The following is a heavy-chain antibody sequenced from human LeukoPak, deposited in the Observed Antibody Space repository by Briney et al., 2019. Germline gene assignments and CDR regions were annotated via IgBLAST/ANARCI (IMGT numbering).Heavy chain of an antibody. J-gene: IGHJ5*02. CDR3: ARTYSSGWYNWFDP. CDR1: GFTFDDYG. V-gene: IGHV3-20*04. CDR2: IKWNGGST. D-gene: IGHD6-19*01. Sequence: PGGSLRLSCAASGFTFDDYGMSWVRQAPGKGLEWVSGIKWNGGSTGYADSVQGRFTISRDNAKNSLYLQMKSLRAEDTALYYCARTYSSGWYNWFDPWGQGTLVTVSS.